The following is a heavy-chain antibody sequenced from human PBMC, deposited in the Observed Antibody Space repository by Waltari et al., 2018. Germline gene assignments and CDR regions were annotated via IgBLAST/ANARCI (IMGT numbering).Heavy chain of an antibody. D-gene: IGHD2-21*02. CDR3: ARDEVGTGAFDI. J-gene: IGHJ3*02. CDR1: GFTFSSYA. Sequence: EVQLLESGGGLVQPGGSLRLSCAASGFTFSSYAMSWGRQAPGKGLEWVSVIYSGGSTYYADSVKGRFTISRDNAKDSLYLQMNSLRVEDTAVYYCARDEVGTGAFDIWGQGTMVTVSS. CDR2: IYSGGST. V-gene: IGHV3-23*03.